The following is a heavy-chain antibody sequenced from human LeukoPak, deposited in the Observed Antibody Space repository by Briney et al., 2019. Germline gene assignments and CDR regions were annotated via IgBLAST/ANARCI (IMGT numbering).Heavy chain of an antibody. V-gene: IGHV4-39*01. CDR1: GGSISSSSYY. Sequence: SETLSLTCTVSGGSISSSSYYWGWIRQPPGKGLEWIGSIYYSGSTYYNPSLKSRVTISVDTSKNQFSLKLSSVTAADTAVYYCARLGITMVREVTDWFDPWGQGTLVTVSS. D-gene: IGHD3-10*01. J-gene: IGHJ5*02. CDR2: IYYSGST. CDR3: ARLGITMVREVTDWFDP.